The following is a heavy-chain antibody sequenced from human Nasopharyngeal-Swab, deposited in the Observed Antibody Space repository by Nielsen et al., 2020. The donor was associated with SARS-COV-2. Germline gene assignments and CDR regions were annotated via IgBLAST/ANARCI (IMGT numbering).Heavy chain of an antibody. Sequence: SETLSLTCTVFGGSISSGGYYWSWIRQHPGKGLEWIGYIYYSGSTYYNPSLKSRVTISVDTSKNQFSLKLSSVTAADTAVYYCARAGRITIFGVVNHFDYWGQGTLVTVSS. D-gene: IGHD3-3*01. CDR1: GGSISSGGYY. CDR2: IYYSGST. CDR3: ARAGRITIFGVVNHFDY. V-gene: IGHV4-31*03. J-gene: IGHJ4*02.